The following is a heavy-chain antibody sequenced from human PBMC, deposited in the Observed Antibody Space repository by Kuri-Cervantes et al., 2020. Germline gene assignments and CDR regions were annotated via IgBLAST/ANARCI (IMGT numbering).Heavy chain of an antibody. Sequence: SETLSLTCTVSGGSISTSSYYWGWIRQPPGKGLEWIGSIYYSGSTYYNPSLKSRVTISVDTSKNQFSLKLSSVTAADTAVYYCARNDYYYYYYMDVWGEGATVTVSS. CDR1: GGSISTSSYY. CDR3: ARNDYYYYYYMDV. CDR2: IYYSGST. J-gene: IGHJ6*03. V-gene: IGHV4-39*07.